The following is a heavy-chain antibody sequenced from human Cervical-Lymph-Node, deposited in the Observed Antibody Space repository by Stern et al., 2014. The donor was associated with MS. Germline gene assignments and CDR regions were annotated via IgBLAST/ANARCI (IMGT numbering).Heavy chain of an antibody. Sequence: QVKLVQSGAEVKKPGASVKVSCKASGYTFTNTGINWVRLAPRQGTEWMGWFSNYNGNTKYAQKLRGRVTMTTDTSTSTAYMELRSLRSDDTAVYYCARGDDKTSYDYWGQGTLVTVSS. CDR2: FSNYNGNT. CDR1: GYTFTNTG. J-gene: IGHJ4*02. D-gene: IGHD1-1*01. CDR3: ARGDDKTSYDY. V-gene: IGHV1-18*01.